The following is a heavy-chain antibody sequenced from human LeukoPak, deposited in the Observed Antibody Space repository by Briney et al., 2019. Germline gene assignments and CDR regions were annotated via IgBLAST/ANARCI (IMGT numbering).Heavy chain of an antibody. V-gene: IGHV7-4-1*02. CDR1: GGTFSSYA. J-gene: IGHJ3*02. CDR3: ARGNYYANAFDI. Sequence: GASVKVSCKASGGTFSSYAISWVRQAPGQGLEWMGWINTNTANPTYAQGFTGRFVFSLDTSVSTAYLQISSLKAEDTAVYYCARGNYYANAFDIWGQGTMVTFSS. CDR2: INTNTANP. D-gene: IGHD3-10*01.